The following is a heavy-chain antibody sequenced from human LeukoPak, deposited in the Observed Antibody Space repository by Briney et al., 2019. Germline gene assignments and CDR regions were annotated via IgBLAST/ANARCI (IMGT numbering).Heavy chain of an antibody. CDR2: MNPGRGDT. CDR1: RYTFTDYD. D-gene: IGHD3-16*01. CDR3: ARGALPYYVGGSGFCGS. Sequence: GASVKVSCKASRYTFTDYDINWVRQATGQGLEWMGWMNPGRGDTGSAQKLQGRVTMTRDTSTSTAYLELISLSSEDTATYYCARGALPYYVGGSGFCGSWGQGTPVTVSS. J-gene: IGHJ5*02. V-gene: IGHV1-8*01.